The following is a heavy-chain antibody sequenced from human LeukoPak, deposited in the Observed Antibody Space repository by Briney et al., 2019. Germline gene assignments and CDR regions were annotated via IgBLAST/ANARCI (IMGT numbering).Heavy chain of an antibody. Sequence: ASVKVSCKASGYTFTGYYMHWVRQAPGQGLEWMGIINPSGGSTSYAQKFQGRVTMTRDTSTSTVYMELSSLRSEDTAVYYCARDTGLNGMDVWGQGTTVTVSS. CDR2: INPSGGST. J-gene: IGHJ6*02. CDR3: ARDTGLNGMDV. CDR1: GYTFTGYY. V-gene: IGHV1-46*01.